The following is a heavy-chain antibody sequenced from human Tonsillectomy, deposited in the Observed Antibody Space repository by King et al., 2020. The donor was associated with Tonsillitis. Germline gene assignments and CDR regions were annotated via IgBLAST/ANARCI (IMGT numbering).Heavy chain of an antibody. J-gene: IGHJ4*02. V-gene: IGHV3-74*01. CDR1: GFTFRTYW. Sequence: VQLVESGGGLVQPGGSLRLSCAASGFTFRTYWMHWVRQVPGKGLVWVSRINIDGSSTSYADSVKGRFTISRDNAKNTLYLQMSSLRAEDTAVYYCTRSEVQWLKQDYWGQGTLVTVSS. CDR3: TRSEVQWLKQDY. CDR2: INIDGSST. D-gene: IGHD6-19*01.